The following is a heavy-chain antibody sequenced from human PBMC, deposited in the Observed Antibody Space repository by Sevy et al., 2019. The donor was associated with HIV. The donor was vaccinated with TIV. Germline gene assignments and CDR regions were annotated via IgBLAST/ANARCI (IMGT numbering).Heavy chain of an antibody. V-gene: IGHV1-24*01. CDR1: GYTLTELS. D-gene: IGHD4-17*01. Sequence: ASVKVSCKVSGYTLTELSMHWVRQAPGKGLEWMGSFDTEDGETLYAQKFQGRVTMTEDTSTDTAYMELGSLRSEDTAVYYCATNTDYGDSDYWGQGTLVTISS. CDR2: FDTEDGET. J-gene: IGHJ4*02. CDR3: ATNTDYGDSDY.